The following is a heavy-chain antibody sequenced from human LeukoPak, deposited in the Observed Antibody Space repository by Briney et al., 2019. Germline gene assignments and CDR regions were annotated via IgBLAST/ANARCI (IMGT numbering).Heavy chain of an antibody. Sequence: PSETLSLTCTVSGGSISTYYWSWIRQPPGKGLEWIGHIYYSGSTNYNPSLKSRVTISVDKSKNQFSLKLSSVTAADTAVYYCARGGWELLRLDYWGQGTLVTVSS. CDR3: ARGGWELLRLDY. CDR2: IYYSGST. CDR1: GGSISTYY. J-gene: IGHJ4*02. V-gene: IGHV4-59*12. D-gene: IGHD1-26*01.